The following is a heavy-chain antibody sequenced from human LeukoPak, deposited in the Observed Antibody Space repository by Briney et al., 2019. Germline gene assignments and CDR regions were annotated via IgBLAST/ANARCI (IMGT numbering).Heavy chain of an antibody. D-gene: IGHD6-6*01. J-gene: IGHJ4*02. CDR1: GGSFSGYY. CDR3: ARPRIAARRGYFDY. V-gene: IGHV4-34*01. Sequence: SETLSLTCAVYGGSFSGYYWSWIRQPPGKGLEWIGEINHSGSTNYNPSLKSRVTISVDTSKNQFPLKLSSVTAADTAVYYCARPRIAARRGYFDYWGQGTLVTVSS. CDR2: INHSGST.